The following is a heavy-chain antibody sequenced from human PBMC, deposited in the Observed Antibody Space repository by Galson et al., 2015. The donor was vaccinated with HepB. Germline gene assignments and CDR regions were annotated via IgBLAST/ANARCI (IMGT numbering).Heavy chain of an antibody. J-gene: IGHJ4*02. D-gene: IGHD3-10*01. CDR3: ASEQAELWFGELLTHHP. V-gene: IGHV4-34*01. Sequence: SETLSLTCAVYGGSFSGYYWSWIRQPPGKGLEWIGEINHSGSTNYNPSLKSRVTISVDTSKNQFSLKLSSVTAADTAVYYCASEQAELWFGELLTHHPWGQGTLVTVSS. CDR2: INHSGST. CDR1: GGSFSGYY.